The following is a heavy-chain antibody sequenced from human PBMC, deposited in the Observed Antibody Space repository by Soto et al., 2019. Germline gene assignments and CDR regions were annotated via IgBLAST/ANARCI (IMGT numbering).Heavy chain of an antibody. D-gene: IGHD2-2*01. CDR2: IYHSGST. J-gene: IGHJ4*02. CDR3: ARVVDLNCSSTSCGRHVFDY. CDR1: SGCISSSNW. V-gene: IGHV4-4*02. Sequence: PSETLSLTCAVSSGCISSSNWWSWVRQPPGKGLEWIGEIYHSGSTNYNPSLKSRVTISVDKSKNQFSLKLSSVTAADTAVYYCARVVDLNCSSTSCGRHVFDYWGQGTLVT.